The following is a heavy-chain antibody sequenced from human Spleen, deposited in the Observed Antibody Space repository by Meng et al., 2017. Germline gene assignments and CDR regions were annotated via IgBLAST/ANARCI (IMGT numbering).Heavy chain of an antibody. V-gene: IGHV4-34*01. CDR3: ARGPTTISRDFDY. Sequence: LQQCASALLKRSASLSHPAVVAVRSFRDYHWRWIRQLAGIVLDKVSAINHRGSTNYHPSLESRATISVDTYQSSLTLELSSLTAAASAVYYCARGPTTISRDFDYWGRGTLVTVSS. CDR2: INHRGST. J-gene: IGHJ4*02. CDR1: VRSFRDYH. D-gene: IGHD4-11*01.